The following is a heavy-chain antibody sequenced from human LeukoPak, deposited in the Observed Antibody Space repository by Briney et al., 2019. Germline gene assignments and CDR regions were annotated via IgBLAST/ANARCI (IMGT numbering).Heavy chain of an antibody. CDR3: ARMWPGRIGGSLGSSDY. Sequence: SETLSLTCGVAGGSFRGYYWTWIRQAPGKGLEWIGETTHSGSSNYNPSLKSRVDISVDMAKNQFSLTLSSVTAADTAEYYCARMWPGRIGGSLGSSDYWGQGTLVTVSS. CDR1: GGSFRGYY. CDR2: TTHSGSS. D-gene: IGHD1-26*01. V-gene: IGHV4-34*01. J-gene: IGHJ4*02.